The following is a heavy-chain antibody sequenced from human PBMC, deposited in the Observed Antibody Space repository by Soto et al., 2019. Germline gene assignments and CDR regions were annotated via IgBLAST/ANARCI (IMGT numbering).Heavy chain of an antibody. J-gene: IGHJ4*02. D-gene: IGHD2-2*01. Sequence: EVQVVESGGGLVKPGGSLRLSCAASGFGFNNSWMNWVRQAPGKGLEWVGRIKSKNDGGTTDYAAPVQGRFTISRDDSKTTIYLQMNSLKTEDTAVYYCTSAGQYCTSTTCKAYWGQGTPVTVSS. CDR1: GFGFNNSW. V-gene: IGHV3-15*07. CDR2: IKSKNDGGTT. CDR3: TSAGQYCTSTTCKAY.